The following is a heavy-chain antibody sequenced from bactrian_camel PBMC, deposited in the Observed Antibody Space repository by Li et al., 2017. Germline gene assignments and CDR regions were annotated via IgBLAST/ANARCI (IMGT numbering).Heavy chain of an antibody. D-gene: IGHD7*01. J-gene: IGHJ4*01. CDR3: ASGSLFGVWWNPGLYSY. Sequence: HVQLVESGGGSVQAGGSLTLSCVVSGDTNGPYCMGWFRQTPGKEREGVASIERSGGAKYADSVKGRFTISRDSAENTMYLQMTDLKPEDTAMYYCASGSLFGVWWNPGLYSYWGQGTQVTVS. CDR2: IERSGGA. V-gene: IGHV3S55*01. CDR1: GDTNGPYC.